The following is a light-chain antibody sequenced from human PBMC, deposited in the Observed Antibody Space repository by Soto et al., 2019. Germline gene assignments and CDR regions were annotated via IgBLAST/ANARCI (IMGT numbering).Light chain of an antibody. CDR1: QSISSW. J-gene: IGKJ1*01. V-gene: IGKV1-5*03. CDR3: QQFNNYPCT. CDR2: KAS. Sequence: DIQMTQSPSPLSASVGDRVTITCRASQSISSWLAWYQQKPGKAPKLLIYKASSLESGVPSRFSGSGSGTEFTLTISSLQPDDFATYYCQQFNNYPCTFGQGTRVEIK.